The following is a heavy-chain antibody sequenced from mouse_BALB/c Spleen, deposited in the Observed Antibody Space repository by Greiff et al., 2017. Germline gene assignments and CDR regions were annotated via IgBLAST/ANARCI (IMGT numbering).Heavy chain of an antibody. Sequence: QVQLQQSGAELAKPGASVTMSCKASGYTFTSYWMHWVKQRPGQGLAWIGYINPSTGYTEYNQKFKDKATLTADKSSSTAYMQLSSLTSEDSAVYYCARFRDGFAYWGQGTLVTVSA. CDR1: GYTFTSYW. V-gene: IGHV1-7*01. CDR2: INPSTGYT. D-gene: IGHD3-3*01. CDR3: ARFRDGFAY. J-gene: IGHJ3*01.